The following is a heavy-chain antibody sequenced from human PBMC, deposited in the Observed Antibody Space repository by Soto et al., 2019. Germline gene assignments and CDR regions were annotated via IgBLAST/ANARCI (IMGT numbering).Heavy chain of an antibody. CDR2: ISYDGSNK. V-gene: IGHV3-30*04. CDR1: GFTFSSYA. Sequence: GGSLRLSCAASGFTFSSYAMHWVRQAPGKGLEWVAVISYDGSNKYYADSVKGRFTISRDNSKNTMYLQMNSLRAEDTAVYYCAREPELGIVGNWYFDLWGRGTLVTVSS. J-gene: IGHJ2*01. CDR3: AREPELGIVGNWYFDL. D-gene: IGHD7-27*01.